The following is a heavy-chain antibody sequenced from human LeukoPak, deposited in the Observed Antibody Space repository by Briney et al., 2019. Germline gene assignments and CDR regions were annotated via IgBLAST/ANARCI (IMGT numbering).Heavy chain of an antibody. CDR3: ARHDPGWFDT. CDR1: GGSISSSY. J-gene: IGHJ5*02. V-gene: IGHV4-59*08. CDR2: IHYSGST. D-gene: IGHD7-27*01. Sequence: SQTLSLTCTVSGGSISSSYWSWIWQRPGKGLERIGYIHYSGSTNYNPSLKSRATISVDTSKPHFSLKLSSATATDTAAYYCARHDPGWFDTWGQGTLVTVSS.